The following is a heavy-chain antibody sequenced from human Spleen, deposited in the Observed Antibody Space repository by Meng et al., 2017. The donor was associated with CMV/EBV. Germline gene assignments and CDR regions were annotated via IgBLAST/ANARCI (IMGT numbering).Heavy chain of an antibody. CDR1: GYSFTTYW. D-gene: IGHD3-22*01. V-gene: IGHV5-51*01. Sequence: GSGYSFTTYWIGWVRQMPGKGLEWMGIIYPGDSDTRYSPSFQGQVTMTTDTSTTTAYMELRSLRPDDTAVYYCARDEDSSAFWFDPWGQGTLVTVSS. J-gene: IGHJ5*02. CDR2: IYPGDSDT. CDR3: ARDEDSSAFWFDP.